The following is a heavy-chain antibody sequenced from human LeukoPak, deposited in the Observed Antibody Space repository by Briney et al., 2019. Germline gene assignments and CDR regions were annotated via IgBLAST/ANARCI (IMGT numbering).Heavy chain of an antibody. J-gene: IGHJ4*02. D-gene: IGHD3-22*01. CDR2: INHSGST. V-gene: IGHV4-4*02. Sequence: SETLSLTCAVSGGSLRSSNWWSWVRQPPGKGLEWIGEINHSGSTNYNPSLKRRVTISVDTSKNQFSLKLSSVTAADTAVYYCARDTYYYDSSGLDYWGQGTLVTVSS. CDR3: ARDTYYYDSSGLDY. CDR1: GGSLRSSNW.